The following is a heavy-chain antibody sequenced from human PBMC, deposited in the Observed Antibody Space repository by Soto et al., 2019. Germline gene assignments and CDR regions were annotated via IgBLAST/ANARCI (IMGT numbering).Heavy chain of an antibody. V-gene: IGHV1-69*01. J-gene: IGHJ6*02. D-gene: IGHD3-9*01. CDR3: ARGEYDILTGHLYYYYYGMDV. CDR1: GGTFSSYA. Sequence: QVQLVQSGAEVKKPGSSVKVSCKASGGTFSSYAISWVRQAPGQGLEWMGGIIPIFGTANYAQKFQGRVTITADESTSTAYMELSSLRSEDTAVYYCARGEYDILTGHLYYYYYGMDVWGQGTTVTVSS. CDR2: IIPIFGTA.